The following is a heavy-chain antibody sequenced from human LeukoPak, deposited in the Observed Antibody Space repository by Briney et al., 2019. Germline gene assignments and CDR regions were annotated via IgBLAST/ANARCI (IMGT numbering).Heavy chain of an antibody. CDR1: GGSISNYY. Sequence: PSETLSLTCTVSGGSISNYYWSWIRQPPGKGLEWIGYIYYSGSTKYNPSLKSRVTISVDTSKNQFSLKLSSVTAADTAVYYCARGRYYDSSGFPGRYFDYWGQGTLVTVSS. J-gene: IGHJ4*02. CDR3: ARGRYYDSSGFPGRYFDY. V-gene: IGHV4-59*01. D-gene: IGHD3-22*01. CDR2: IYYSGST.